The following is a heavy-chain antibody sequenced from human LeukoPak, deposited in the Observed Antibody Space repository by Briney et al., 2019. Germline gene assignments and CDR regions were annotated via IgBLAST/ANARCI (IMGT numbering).Heavy chain of an antibody. J-gene: IGHJ3*02. Sequence: SETLSLTCTVSGGSISSYYWSWIRQPPGKGLGWIGYVYYSGTTNYNPSLKSRVTMSVDTSKNQFSLKLSSVTAADTAVYYCARSPSGGGKDAFDIWGQGTMVTVSS. CDR2: VYYSGTT. V-gene: IGHV4-59*12. CDR1: GGSISSYY. D-gene: IGHD2-2*01. CDR3: ARSPSGGGKDAFDI.